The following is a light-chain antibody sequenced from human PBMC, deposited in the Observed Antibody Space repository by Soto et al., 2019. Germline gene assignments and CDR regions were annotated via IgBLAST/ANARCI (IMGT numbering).Light chain of an antibody. V-gene: IGKV3-11*01. J-gene: IGKJ4*01. CDR1: QSVSNY. CDR3: QQRSNWPLT. Sequence: EIVLTPSPATLSLSPGEGATLSCRASQSVSNYLAWYQQKPGQAPRLLIYDASNRATGIPARFSGSGSGADFTLTISRLEPEDFAVYYCQQRSNWPLTFGGGTKVDIK. CDR2: DAS.